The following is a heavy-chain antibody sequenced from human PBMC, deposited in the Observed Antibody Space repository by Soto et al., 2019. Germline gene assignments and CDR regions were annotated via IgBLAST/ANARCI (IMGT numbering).Heavy chain of an antibody. J-gene: IGHJ5*02. CDR2: IYYSGST. D-gene: IGHD3-16*02. CDR3: PRIGHDYVWGSYRYYWFDP. CDR1: GGCIGSSSYY. V-gene: IGHV4-39*01. Sequence: SETPSLTLTVSGGCIGSSSYYWGWSCQRQVTGLEWIGSIYYSGSTYYNPSLKSRVNISVDTSKNQFSRKLSSVTAADTAVYYCPRIGHDYVWGSYRYYWFDPWGQGTMVTVSS.